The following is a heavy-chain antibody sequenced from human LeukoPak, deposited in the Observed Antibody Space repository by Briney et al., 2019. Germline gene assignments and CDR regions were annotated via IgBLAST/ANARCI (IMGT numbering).Heavy chain of an antibody. CDR3: AREGRDFWSGSRGWFDP. CDR2: THYSGSS. J-gene: IGHJ5*02. V-gene: IGHV4-30-4*01. Sequence: SETLSLTCTVSGDSVSSDDYYWSWIRQPPGKGLKWIAYTHYSGSSFYNPSLKSRITISVDTSKNQFSLRLSSVTAADTAVYYCAREGRDFWSGSRGWFDPWGQGTLVTVSS. CDR1: GDSVSSDDYY. D-gene: IGHD3-3*01.